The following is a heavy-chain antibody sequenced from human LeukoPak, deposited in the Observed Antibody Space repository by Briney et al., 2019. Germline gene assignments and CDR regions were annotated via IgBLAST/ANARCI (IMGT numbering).Heavy chain of an antibody. Sequence: GGSLRLSCAASGFTFSSYAMHWVRQAPGKGLEWVAVISYDGSNKYYADSVKGRFTISRDNPKNTLYLQMNSLRAEDTAVYYCAREYCDRTTCGGLDVWGQGTTVTVSS. CDR1: GFTFSSYA. CDR3: AREYCDRTTCGGLDV. V-gene: IGHV3-30-3*01. J-gene: IGHJ6*02. CDR2: ISYDGSNK. D-gene: IGHD2-2*01.